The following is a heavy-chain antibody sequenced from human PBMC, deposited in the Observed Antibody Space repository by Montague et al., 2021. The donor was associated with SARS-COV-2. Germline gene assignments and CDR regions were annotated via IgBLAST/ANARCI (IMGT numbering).Heavy chain of an antibody. CDR2: IYYTGTT. J-gene: IGHJ5*02. D-gene: IGHD3-10*01. CDR1: GGSISAAYYH. V-gene: IGHV4-39*01. CDR3: ARRGTVWGGHPGTFDP. Sequence: SETLSLTCTVSGGSISAAYYHWGWIRQPPGQGLEWIGTIYYTGTTYYNSSLESRVTISIDTSKQQFFLNLRPVTAADTAVYYCARRGTVWGGHPGTFDPWGQGILVTVSS.